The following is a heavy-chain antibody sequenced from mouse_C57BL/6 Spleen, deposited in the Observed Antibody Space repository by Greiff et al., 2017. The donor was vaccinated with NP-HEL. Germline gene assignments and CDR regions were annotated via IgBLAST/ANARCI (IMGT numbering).Heavy chain of an antibody. J-gene: IGHJ4*01. CDR1: GFTFTDYY. CDR3: ARYMGGNYRRNAMDY. Sequence: EVKLVESGGGLVQPGGSLSLSCAASGFTFTDYYMSWVRQPPGKALEWLGFIRNKANGYTTEYSASVKGRFTISRDNSQSILYLQMNALRAEDSATYYGARYMGGNYRRNAMDYWGQGTSVTVSS. CDR2: IRNKANGYTT. D-gene: IGHD2-1*01. V-gene: IGHV7-3*01.